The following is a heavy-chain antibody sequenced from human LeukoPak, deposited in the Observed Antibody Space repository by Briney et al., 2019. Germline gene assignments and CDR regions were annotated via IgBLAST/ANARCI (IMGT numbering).Heavy chain of an antibody. J-gene: IGHJ4*02. CDR3: AREWAAAGTNFDY. V-gene: IGHV4-34*01. CDR1: GGSFSGYY. CDR2: INHSGST. Sequence: KPSETLSLTCAVYGGSFSGYYWSWIRQPPGKGLEWIGEINHSGSTNYNPSRKSRVTISVDTSKNQFSLKLSSVTAADTAVYYCAREWAAAGTNFDYWGQGTLVTVSS. D-gene: IGHD6-13*01.